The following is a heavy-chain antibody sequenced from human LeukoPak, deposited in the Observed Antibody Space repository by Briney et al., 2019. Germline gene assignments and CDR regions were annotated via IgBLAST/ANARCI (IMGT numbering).Heavy chain of an antibody. J-gene: IGHJ4*02. D-gene: IGHD6-19*01. CDR3: ARDLRSSGSN. Sequence: AGGSLRLSCAASGFTFSSYSMNWVRQAPGKGLEWVSSISSSSSYIYYADSVKGRFTISRDNAKNSLYLQMDSLRAEDTAVYYCARDLRSSGSNWGQGTLVTVSS. V-gene: IGHV3-21*01. CDR2: ISSSSSYI. CDR1: GFTFSSYS.